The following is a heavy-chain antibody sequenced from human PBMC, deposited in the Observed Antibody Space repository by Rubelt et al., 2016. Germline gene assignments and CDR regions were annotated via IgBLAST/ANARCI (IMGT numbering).Heavy chain of an antibody. D-gene: IGHD3-10*01. J-gene: IGHJ4*02. CDR2: FTGSGGP. CDR3: ARGTGSGSPFDY. Sequence: EVQLVESGGGLVQPGGSLRLSCAASGFTFSNYAMSWVRQAPGTGLEWVAGFTGSGGPYYADSVKGRFTISRDNSKNTLYLQMNSLRAEDTAVYYCARGTGSGSPFDYWGQGTLVTVSS. CDR1: GFTFSNYA. V-gene: IGHV3-23*04.